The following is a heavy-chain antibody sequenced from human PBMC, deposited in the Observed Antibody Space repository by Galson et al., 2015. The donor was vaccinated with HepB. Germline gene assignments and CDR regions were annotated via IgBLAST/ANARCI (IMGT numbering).Heavy chain of an antibody. CDR3: AKATYGDYVLGMDI. CDR2: ISYDGSNK. V-gene: IGHV3-30*18. Sequence: LRLSCAASGFTFSSYGMHWVRQAPGKGLEWVAVISYDGSNKYYADSVKGRFTISRDNSKNTLYLQMNSLRAEDTAVYYCAKATYGDYVLGMDIWGQGTTVTVSS. D-gene: IGHD4-17*01. CDR1: GFTFSSYG. J-gene: IGHJ6*02.